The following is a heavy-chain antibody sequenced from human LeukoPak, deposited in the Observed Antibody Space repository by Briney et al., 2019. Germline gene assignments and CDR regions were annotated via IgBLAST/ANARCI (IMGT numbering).Heavy chain of an antibody. D-gene: IGHD1-26*01. V-gene: IGHV3-23*01. J-gene: IGHJ4*02. CDR1: GFTFSSYA. Sequence: PGGSLRLSCAASGFTFSSYAMSWVRQAPGKGLEWVSAISGTGSSTYSADSVKGRFSISRDNSKNTLSLQMNNLRAEDTAVYYCATSMASGSYFYGDFDYWGQGTLVTVSS. CDR2: ISGTGSST. CDR3: ATSMASGSYFYGDFDY.